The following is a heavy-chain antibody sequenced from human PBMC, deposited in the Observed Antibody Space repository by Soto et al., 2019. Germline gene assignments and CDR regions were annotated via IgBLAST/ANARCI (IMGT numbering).Heavy chain of an antibody. Sequence: DVQLLESGGGLVQPEGSLRLSCAASGFTFSSYAMGWVRQGPGKGLEWVAVVSIGGSTHYADSVRGRFTISRDNSKNTLSLHMNSLTAEDTAVYFCAKRRGVGGHFDYWGQGALVTVSS. CDR2: VSIGGST. D-gene: IGHD2-8*02. J-gene: IGHJ4*02. CDR1: GFTFSSYA. CDR3: AKRRGVGGHFDY. V-gene: IGHV3-23*01.